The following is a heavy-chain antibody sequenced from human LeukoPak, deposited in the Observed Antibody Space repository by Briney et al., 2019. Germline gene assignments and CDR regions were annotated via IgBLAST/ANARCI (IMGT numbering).Heavy chain of an antibody. CDR1: GFIVSDNY. J-gene: IGHJ3*01. D-gene: IGHD3-3*01. CDR3: ASHFGDRDLDAIDL. CDR2: IYGGGRT. Sequence: GGSLRLSCAASGFIVSDNYMSWVRQAPGKGLEWVPAIYGGGRTYYADSVKGRFTISRDYAKNTLYLQMNNLRAEDTAVYYCASHFGDRDLDAIDLWGQGTMVSVSS. V-gene: IGHV3-53*01.